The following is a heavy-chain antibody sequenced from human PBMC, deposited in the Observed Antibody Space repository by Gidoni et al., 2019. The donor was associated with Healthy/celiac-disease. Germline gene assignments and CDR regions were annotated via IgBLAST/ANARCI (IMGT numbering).Heavy chain of an antibody. J-gene: IGHJ6*04. CDR3: ARGRVVVAATYYYYGMDV. CDR1: GGSFSGYY. CDR2: INHSGST. Sequence: QVQLQQWGAGLLKPSETLSLTCAVYGGSFSGYYWSGIRQPPGKGLEWIGEINHSGSTNYNPSLKSRVTISVDTSKNQFSLKLSSVTAADTAVYYCARGRVVVAATYYYYGMDVWGKGTTVTVSS. V-gene: IGHV4-34*01. D-gene: IGHD2-15*01.